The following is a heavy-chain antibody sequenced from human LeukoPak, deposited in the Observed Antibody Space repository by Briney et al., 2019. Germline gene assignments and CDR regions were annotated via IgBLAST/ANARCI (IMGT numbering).Heavy chain of an antibody. CDR3: ARDPGGSTLDY. Sequence: PGGSLRLSCAASGFTFSSYWMHWVRQATGKALVWVSRIHSDGRTTDYADSVKGRFTTSRDNAKNTLNLQMNSLRAEDTAVYYCARDPGGSTLDYWGQGALVTVSS. CDR1: GFTFSSYW. V-gene: IGHV3-74*01. CDR2: IHSDGRTT. D-gene: IGHD3-16*01. J-gene: IGHJ4*02.